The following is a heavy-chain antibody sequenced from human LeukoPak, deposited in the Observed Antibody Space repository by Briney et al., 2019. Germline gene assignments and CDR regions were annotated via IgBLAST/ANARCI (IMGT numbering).Heavy chain of an antibody. Sequence: PGGSLRLSCAASGFTFSSYAMSWVRQAPEKGLEWVSAISGNGDITYYADTVKGRFSGSRDNSKNTLYLQLNSLRAEDTAVYHCAKDLRGTLSSRGPFEYWGQGTLVTVSS. J-gene: IGHJ4*02. V-gene: IGHV3-23*01. D-gene: IGHD1-1*01. CDR2: ISGNGDIT. CDR1: GFTFSSYA. CDR3: AKDLRGTLSSRGPFEY.